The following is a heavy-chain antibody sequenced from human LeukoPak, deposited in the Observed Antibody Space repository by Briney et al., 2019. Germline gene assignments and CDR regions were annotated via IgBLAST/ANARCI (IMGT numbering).Heavy chain of an antibody. J-gene: IGHJ4*02. CDR2: ISYDGSNK. D-gene: IGHD3-22*01. CDR1: GFTFSSYA. Sequence: GGSLRLSCAASGFTFSSYAMHWVRQAPGKGLEWVAVISYDGSNKYYADSVKDRFTISRDNSKNTLYLQMNSLRAEDTAVYYCARDPALGDSSGYYYFDYWGQGTLVTVSS. CDR3: ARDPALGDSSGYYYFDY. V-gene: IGHV3-30-3*01.